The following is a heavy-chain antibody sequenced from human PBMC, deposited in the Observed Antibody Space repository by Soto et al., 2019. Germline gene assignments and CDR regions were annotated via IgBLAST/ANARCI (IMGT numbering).Heavy chain of an antibody. J-gene: IGHJ3*02. CDR3: ARVPIYYDSSGFYNYGTFDR. V-gene: IGHV4-30-2*01. CDR2: IYHSGST. D-gene: IGHD3-22*01. CDR1: GGSVNSAGYS. Sequence: SSETLRLTCAVSGGSVNSAGYSWSWIRQPPGKGLEWIGYIYHSGSTYYNPSLKSRVTISLDRSNNHFSLKLSSVTAADTAVYYCARVPIYYDSSGFYNYGTFDRWGQATMV.